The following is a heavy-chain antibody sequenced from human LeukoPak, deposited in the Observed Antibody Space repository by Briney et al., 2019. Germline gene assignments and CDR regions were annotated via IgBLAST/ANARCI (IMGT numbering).Heavy chain of an antibody. CDR2: IYTSGST. CDR1: GGSISSYY. V-gene: IGHV4-4*08. Sequence: PSETLSLTCTVSGGSISSYYWSWIRQPPGKGLEWIGYIYTSGSTNYNPSLKSRVTISVDTSTNQFSLKLSSVTAADTAVYFCARGQWLVPLDFWGQGILVTVSS. CDR3: ARGQWLVPLDF. D-gene: IGHD6-19*01. J-gene: IGHJ4*02.